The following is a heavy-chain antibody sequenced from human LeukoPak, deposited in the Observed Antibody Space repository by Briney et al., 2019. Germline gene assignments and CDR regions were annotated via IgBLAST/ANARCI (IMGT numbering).Heavy chain of an antibody. J-gene: IGHJ4*02. Sequence: PGRSLRLSCAASGFTFSSYGMHWVRQAPGKGLEWVAVIWYGGSNKYYADSVKGRFTISRDNSKNTLYLQMNSLRAEDTAVYYCARDVGAYFDYWGQGTLVTVSS. CDR1: GFTFSSYG. V-gene: IGHV3-33*01. CDR2: IWYGGSNK. CDR3: ARDVGAYFDY. D-gene: IGHD1-26*01.